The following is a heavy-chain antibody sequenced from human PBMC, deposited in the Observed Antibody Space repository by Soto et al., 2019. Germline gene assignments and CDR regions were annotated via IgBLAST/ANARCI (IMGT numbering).Heavy chain of an antibody. CDR1: GFIFSTYT. D-gene: IGHD4-17*01. CDR2: IWYDGSIK. CDR3: ARGHTEFDF. Sequence: QVLLVESGGGVVQPGRSLRLSCEASGFIFSTYTMHWVRQAPGKGLEWVAVIWYDGSIKYYTDSVKGRFTVSRDNSKNTLYLQMNSLRADDTADYYCARGHTEFDFWGQGTLVAVSS. J-gene: IGHJ4*02. V-gene: IGHV3-33*01.